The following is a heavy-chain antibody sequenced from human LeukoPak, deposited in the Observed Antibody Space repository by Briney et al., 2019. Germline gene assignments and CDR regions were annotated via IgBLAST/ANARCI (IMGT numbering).Heavy chain of an antibody. CDR1: GFTFTNAW. Sequence: GGSLRLSRTASGFTFTNAWMSWVRQAPGKGLEWVGRIKSKNEGGTTEYAAPVKGRFTISRDDSKNALYLQMNSLETEDTAVYYCAKDSPNSNYYGDSTDDAFDIWGQGTMVTVSS. V-gene: IGHV3-15*01. D-gene: IGHD4-17*01. J-gene: IGHJ3*02. CDR2: IKSKNEGGTT. CDR3: AKDSPNSNYYGDSTDDAFDI.